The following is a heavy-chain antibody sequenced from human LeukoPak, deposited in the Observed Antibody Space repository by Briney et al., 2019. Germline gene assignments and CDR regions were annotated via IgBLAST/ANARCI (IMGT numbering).Heavy chain of an antibody. Sequence: SETLSLTCFVSGGSISDKTFYWAWLRQPPGKALEWIGNIFYRGTTYYNPSLKSRVTIFVDTSRTQFSLKVSSLTAADTAIYCCARHEESAGTTTQFWGQGTLVTASS. CDR1: GGSISDKTFY. V-gene: IGHV4-39*01. D-gene: IGHD3-10*01. CDR2: IFYRGTT. J-gene: IGHJ4*01. CDR3: ARHEESAGTTTQF.